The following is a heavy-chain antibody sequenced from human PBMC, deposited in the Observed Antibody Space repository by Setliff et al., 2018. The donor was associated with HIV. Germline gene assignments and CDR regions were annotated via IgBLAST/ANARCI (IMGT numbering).Heavy chain of an antibody. Sequence: SVKVSCMASGYTFTSYAMHWGRQAPGQRLEWMGWSIPNFGTANYAQKFQGRVTITTDESTSTAYMELSSLRSEDTAVYYCANRLRGYNKWYYFDYWGQGTLVTVSS. CDR2: SIPNFGTA. J-gene: IGHJ4*02. CDR1: GYTFTSYA. D-gene: IGHD1-1*01. V-gene: IGHV1-69*05. CDR3: ANRLRGYNKWYYFDY.